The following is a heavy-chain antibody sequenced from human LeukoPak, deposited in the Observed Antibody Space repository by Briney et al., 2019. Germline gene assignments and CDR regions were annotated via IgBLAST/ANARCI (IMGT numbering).Heavy chain of an antibody. CDR1: GGSISSYY. J-gene: IGHJ5*02. CDR2: IYYSGST. Sequence: SETLSLTCTVSGGSISSYYWSWIRQPPGKGLEWIGYIYYSGSTNYNPSLKSRVTISVDTSKNQFSLKLSSVTAADTAVYYCARYSSNWFDPWGQGTLVTVFS. CDR3: ARYSSNWFDP. V-gene: IGHV4-59*01. D-gene: IGHD2-15*01.